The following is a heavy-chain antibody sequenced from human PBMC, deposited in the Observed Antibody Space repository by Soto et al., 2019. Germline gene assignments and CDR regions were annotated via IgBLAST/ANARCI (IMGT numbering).Heavy chain of an antibody. J-gene: IGHJ1*01. CDR3: ARDTSSTSLRAEYFQC. CDR2: IYYSGTT. D-gene: IGHD6-13*01. CDR1: GGSISSGGYY. V-gene: IGHV4-31*03. Sequence: SETLSLTCTVSGGSISSGGYYWSWIRQHPGKGLEGIGYIYYSGTTYYNPSLKGRVTISMDTSKNQFSLRLTSVTAADTAVYYCARDTSSTSLRAEYFQCWGQGTEVTVSS.